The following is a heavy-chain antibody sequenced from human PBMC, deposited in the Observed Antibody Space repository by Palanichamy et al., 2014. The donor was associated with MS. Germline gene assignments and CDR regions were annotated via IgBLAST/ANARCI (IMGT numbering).Heavy chain of an antibody. CDR3: ARDNAGFDY. CDR1: GFTFRSYS. V-gene: IGHV3-48*01. Sequence: EVQLVESGGGLVQPGGSLRLSCAASGFTFRSYSVNWVRQTPGKGLEWVSYISSSNTIYYADSVKGRFTISRDNAKNSLYLQMHSLRAEDTAVYYCARDNAGFDYWGQGTLVTVSS. CDR2: ISSSNTI. J-gene: IGHJ4*02.